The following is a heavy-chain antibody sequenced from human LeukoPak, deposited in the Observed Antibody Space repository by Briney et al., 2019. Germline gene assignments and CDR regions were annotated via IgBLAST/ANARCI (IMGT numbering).Heavy chain of an antibody. J-gene: IGHJ4*02. V-gene: IGHV3-30-3*01. D-gene: IGHD4-17*01. CDR3: ASTFYGDSPPY. CDR2: ISYDGSNK. CDR1: GFTFSSYS. Sequence: PGGSLRLSCAASGFTFSSYSMHWVRQAPGKGLEWVALISYDGSNKYYADSVKGRFTVSRDNSRNTLYLQMNSLRAEDTAVYYCASTFYGDSPPYWGQGTLVTVSS.